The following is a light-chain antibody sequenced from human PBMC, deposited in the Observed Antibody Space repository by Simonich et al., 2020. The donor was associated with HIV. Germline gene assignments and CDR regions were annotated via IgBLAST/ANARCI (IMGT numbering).Light chain of an antibody. CDR3: QQYNKWPPWT. Sequence: EIVMTQSQATLSVSPGDRATLSCRASQGFSSNLAWYQQKPGQAPRLLIYGASTRATGIPARFSGSGSGTEFTLTISSLQSEDSAVYYCQQYNKWPPWTFGQGTKVEIK. CDR1: QGFSSN. V-gene: IGKV3-15*01. J-gene: IGKJ1*01. CDR2: GAS.